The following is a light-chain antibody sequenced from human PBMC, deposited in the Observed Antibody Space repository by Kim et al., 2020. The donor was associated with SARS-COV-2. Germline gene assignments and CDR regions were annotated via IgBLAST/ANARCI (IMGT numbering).Light chain of an antibody. J-gene: IGKJ2*01. V-gene: IGKV3-11*01. CDR3: QQHSNWYT. CDR1: QSVSSY. CDR2: DAS. Sequence: LSLSPGERATLSSRARQSVSSYLAWYQQKPGQAPRLLIYDASNRATGIPARFSGSGSGTDFTLTISSLEPEDFAVYYCQQHSNWYTFGQGTKLEIK.